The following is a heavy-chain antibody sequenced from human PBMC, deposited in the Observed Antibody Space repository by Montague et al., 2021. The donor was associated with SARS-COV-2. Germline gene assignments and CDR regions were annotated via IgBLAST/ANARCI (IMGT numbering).Heavy chain of an antibody. CDR3: ARFPTSYYYDSKAAPATPDAFDI. Sequence: SETLSLTCTVSGGSISSSGYYWGWIRQPPGKGLEWIGSIYYSGGTYYNPPLKSRVTISVDTSKNQFSLKLSSVTAADTAVYYCARFPTSYYYDSKAAPATPDAFDIWGQGTMVTVSS. J-gene: IGHJ3*02. D-gene: IGHD3-22*01. CDR1: GGSISSSGYY. V-gene: IGHV4-39*01. CDR2: IYYSGGT.